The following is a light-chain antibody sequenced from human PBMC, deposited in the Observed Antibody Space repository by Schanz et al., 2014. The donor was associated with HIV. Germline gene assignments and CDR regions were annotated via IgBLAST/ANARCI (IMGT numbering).Light chain of an antibody. CDR1: TGAVTSGHY. J-gene: IGLJ3*02. CDR2: DTN. CDR3: LLSYSGARV. Sequence: QTVVTQEPSLTVSPGGTVTLTCGSSTGAVTSGHYPYWFQQKPGQAPRTLIHDTNNRHSWTPARFSGSLLGGKAALTLSGAQPEDEAEYHCLLSYSGARVFGGGTKLTVL. V-gene: IGLV7-46*01.